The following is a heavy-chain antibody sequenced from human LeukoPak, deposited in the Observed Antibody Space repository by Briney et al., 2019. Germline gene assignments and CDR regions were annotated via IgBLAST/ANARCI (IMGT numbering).Heavy chain of an antibody. CDR3: ARGNTYYYDSSGYFSAFDI. Sequence: TLSLTCVISGDSVSRNTAGWNWIRQSPSRGLGWLGRTYYRSKWYSDFASSVRNRMTINPDTSKNQFSLKLSSVTAADTAVYYCARGNTYYYDSSGYFSAFDIWGQGTMVTVSP. D-gene: IGHD3-22*01. CDR1: GDSVSRNTAG. CDR2: TYYRSKWYS. V-gene: IGHV6-1*01. J-gene: IGHJ3*02.